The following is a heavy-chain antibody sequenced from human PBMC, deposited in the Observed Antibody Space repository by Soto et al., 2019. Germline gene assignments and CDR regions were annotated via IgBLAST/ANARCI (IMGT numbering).Heavy chain of an antibody. CDR2: ISGGGGST. Sequence: PVGSLRLSCAASGCTFGNYGMKWVRHSPGKGLEWVSGISGGGGSTYYADSVKGRFTISRDPSKNKIFLEMNSLRAEDTAVYYCAKGFILVLTGIRKDDAFDSWGQGTPGTVSS. CDR1: GCTFGNYG. D-gene: IGHD2-21*02. CDR3: AKGFILVLTGIRKDDAFDS. V-gene: IGHV3-23*01. J-gene: IGHJ5*01.